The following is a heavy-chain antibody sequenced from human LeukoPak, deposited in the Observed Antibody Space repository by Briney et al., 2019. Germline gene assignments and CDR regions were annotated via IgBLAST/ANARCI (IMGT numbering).Heavy chain of an antibody. CDR2: IYYSGST. CDR3: ARQSSWSLNWFDP. CDR1: GGSISSSSYY. J-gene: IGHJ5*02. V-gene: IGHV4-39*01. Sequence: SETLSLTCTVSGGSISSSSYYWGWIRQPPGKGLEWIGSIYYSGSTYYNPSLKSRVTISVDTSKNQFSLKLSSVTAADTAVYYCARQSSWSLNWFDPWGQGTLVTVSS. D-gene: IGHD6-13*01.